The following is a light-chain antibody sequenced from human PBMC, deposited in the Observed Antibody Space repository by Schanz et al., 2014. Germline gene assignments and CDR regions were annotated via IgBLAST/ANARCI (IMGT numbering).Light chain of an antibody. J-gene: IGLJ3*02. V-gene: IGLV2-14*03. CDR1: SSDVGGYNY. Sequence: QSALTQPASVSGSPGQSITISCTGTSSDVGGYNYVSWYQQHPGKAPKLMIYDVSNRPSGVSNRYSGSKSDNTASLTISGRQAEDEADYYCSSYTSSRPLVFGRGTKVPVL. CDR3: SSYTSSRPLV. CDR2: DVS.